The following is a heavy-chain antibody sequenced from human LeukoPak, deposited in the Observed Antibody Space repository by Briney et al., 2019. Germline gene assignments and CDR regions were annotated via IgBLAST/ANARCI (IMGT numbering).Heavy chain of an antibody. Sequence: PGGSLRLPCAASGFTFSNYPMHWVRQAPGKGLEYVSAITSDGGTTYYANSVKGRFTISRDNSKNTLYLQMGSLRAEDMAVYYCARDSSFAAFNWLEPWGQGTLVIVSS. V-gene: IGHV3-64*01. D-gene: IGHD2-15*01. J-gene: IGHJ5*02. CDR3: ARDSSFAAFNWLEP. CDR2: ITSDGGTT. CDR1: GFTFSNYP.